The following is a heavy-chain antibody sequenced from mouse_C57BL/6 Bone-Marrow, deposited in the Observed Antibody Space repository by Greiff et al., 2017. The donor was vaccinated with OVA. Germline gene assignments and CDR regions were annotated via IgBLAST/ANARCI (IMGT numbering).Heavy chain of an antibody. D-gene: IGHD2-1*01. CDR3: AREGVYYGISYYYAMYY. CDR1: GYSITSGYY. V-gene: IGHV3-6*01. Sequence: EVKLQESGPGLVKPSQSLSLTCSVTGYSITSGYYWNWIRQFPGNKLEWMGYISYDGRNNYNPSLKNRISITRDTSQNQFFLKLKSVTTEDTATYYCAREGVYYGISYYYAMYYWGQGTSVTVSS. CDR2: ISYDGRN. J-gene: IGHJ4*01.